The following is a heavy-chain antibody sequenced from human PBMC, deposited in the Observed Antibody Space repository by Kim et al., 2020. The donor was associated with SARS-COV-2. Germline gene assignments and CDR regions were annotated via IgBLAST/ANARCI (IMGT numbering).Heavy chain of an antibody. J-gene: IGHJ6*02. CDR2: IYSGGST. CDR3: ARDRGYDFWSGYPPAGMDV. D-gene: IGHD3-3*01. V-gene: IGHV3-66*01. Sequence: GGSLRLSCAASGFTVSSNYMSWVRQAPGKGLEWVSVIYSGGSTYYADSVKGRFTISRDNSKNTLYLQMNSLRAEDTAVYYCARDRGYDFWSGYPPAGMDVWGQGTTVTVSS. CDR1: GFTVSSNY.